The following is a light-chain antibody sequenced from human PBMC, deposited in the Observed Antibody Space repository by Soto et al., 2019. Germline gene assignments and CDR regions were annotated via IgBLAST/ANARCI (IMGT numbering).Light chain of an antibody. CDR3: QQSYSTLIT. Sequence: QITQSPSSLSASVGDTVPITCRASQSISSYLNWYQQKPGKAPKLLIYAASSLQSGVPSRFSGSGSGTDFTLTISSLQPEDFATYYCQQSYSTLITFGQGTRLEIK. V-gene: IGKV1-39*01. J-gene: IGKJ5*01. CDR1: QSISSY. CDR2: AAS.